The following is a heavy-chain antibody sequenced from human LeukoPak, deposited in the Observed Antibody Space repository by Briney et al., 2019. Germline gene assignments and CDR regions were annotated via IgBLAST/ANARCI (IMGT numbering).Heavy chain of an antibody. Sequence: GGSLRLSCAASGFTFSSYWMHWVRHAPGKGLVWVSRINSDGSSTSYADSVKGRFTISRDNAKNTLYLQMNSLRAEDTAVYYCARDREYYGSGSYYMPYNWFDPWGQGTLVTVSS. CDR2: INSDGSST. D-gene: IGHD3-10*01. V-gene: IGHV3-74*01. CDR3: ARDREYYGSGSYYMPYNWFDP. J-gene: IGHJ5*02. CDR1: GFTFSSYW.